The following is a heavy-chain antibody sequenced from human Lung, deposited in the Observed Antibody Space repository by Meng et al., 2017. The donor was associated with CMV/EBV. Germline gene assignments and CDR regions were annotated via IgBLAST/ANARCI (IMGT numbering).Heavy chain of an antibody. V-gene: IGHV3-30*02. CDR3: ARSYNGKYYPPYYYYYYGMDV. Sequence: GESXKFSCTASGFYFSDNGMHWVRQAPGKGQEWVTFIHNDESDKYYTDSVKGRFTISRDNSKKTLYLQMNSLRAEDTAVYYCARSYNGKYYPPYYYYYYGMDVWGQGTTVTGAS. D-gene: IGHD1-26*01. J-gene: IGHJ6*02. CDR1: GFYFSDNG. CDR2: IHNDESDK.